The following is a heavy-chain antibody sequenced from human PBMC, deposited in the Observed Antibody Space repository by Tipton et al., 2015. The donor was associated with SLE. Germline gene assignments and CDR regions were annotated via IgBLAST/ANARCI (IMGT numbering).Heavy chain of an antibody. Sequence: TLSLTCTVSGGSISNYYWSWIRQPPGKGLEWIGYIYYSGSTNYNPSLKSRVTISVDTSKNQFSLKLSSVTAADTAVYYCARSLATDAFDIWGQGTMVTVSS. CDR3: ARSLATDAFDI. CDR2: IYYSGST. J-gene: IGHJ3*02. CDR1: GGSISNYY. V-gene: IGHV4-59*08.